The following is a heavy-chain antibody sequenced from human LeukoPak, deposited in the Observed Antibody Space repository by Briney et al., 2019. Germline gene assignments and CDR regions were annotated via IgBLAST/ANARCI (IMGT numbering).Heavy chain of an antibody. CDR2: ISDDGGST. Sequence: GGSLRLSCAASGSTFSTHVMHWVRQAPGTGLEWVSAISDDGGSTYYADSVKGRFTVSRDNSKNTLYLQMSSLRAEDTAVYYCAKDERNWNYNLASQTYDWGQGTLVTVSS. D-gene: IGHD1-7*01. CDR1: GSTFSTHV. V-gene: IGHV3-23*01. CDR3: AKDERNWNYNLASQTYD. J-gene: IGHJ4*02.